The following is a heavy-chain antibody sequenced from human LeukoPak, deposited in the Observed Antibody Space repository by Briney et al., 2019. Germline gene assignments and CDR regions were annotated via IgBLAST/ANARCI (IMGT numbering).Heavy chain of an antibody. CDR1: GFTFSSYW. Sequence: GGSLRLSCAASGFTFSSYWMFWVRQAPGKGLEWLAYIRPDGSDKNYVNSVKGRFTISRDNARNSVSLQMDSLSAEDTAVYYSVVTSRSLNFDYWGQGTQVTVSS. CDR2: IRPDGSDK. CDR3: VVTSRSLNFDY. D-gene: IGHD5-12*01. J-gene: IGHJ4*02. V-gene: IGHV3-7*01.